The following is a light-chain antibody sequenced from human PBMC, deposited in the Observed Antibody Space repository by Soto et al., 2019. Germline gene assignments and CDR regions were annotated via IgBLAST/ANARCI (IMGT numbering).Light chain of an antibody. Sequence: DIQMTQSPSSVAASVGDRVTITCRASQNIRNCLAWYQQKPGKAPQLLIYSASSLYSGVPSRFSGSGSGTDFSLTISRLQPEDFATYYCQQGDSFPRTFGGGTKVEIK. CDR1: QNIRNC. CDR2: SAS. V-gene: IGKV1-12*01. CDR3: QQGDSFPRT. J-gene: IGKJ4*01.